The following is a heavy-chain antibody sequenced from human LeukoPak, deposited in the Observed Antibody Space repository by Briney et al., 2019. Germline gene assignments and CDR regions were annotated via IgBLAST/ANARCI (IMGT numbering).Heavy chain of an antibody. CDR1: GFTFNMYA. CDR2: ISGSGDTT. V-gene: IGHV3-23*01. D-gene: IGHD4-17*01. Sequence: PGGSLRLSCATSGFTFNMYAMGWVRQAPGKGLQWVSSISGSGDTTYYADSVKGRFTISRDNSKNTLYLQMNSLRAEDTAVYYCAKDKRRAYGDFDYWGQGTLVTVSS. J-gene: IGHJ4*02. CDR3: AKDKRRAYGDFDY.